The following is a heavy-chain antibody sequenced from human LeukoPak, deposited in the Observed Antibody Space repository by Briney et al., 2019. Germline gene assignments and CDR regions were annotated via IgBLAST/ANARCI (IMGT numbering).Heavy chain of an antibody. CDR1: GFTFSDYY. V-gene: IGHV3-11*01. Sequence: GSLRLSCAASGFTFSDYYMSWIRQAPGKGLEWVSYISSSGNTIYYTDSVKGRFTISRDNAKNSLYLQMNSLRAEDTAVYYCARYAGGSTYYYYYYCMDVWGKGTTVTISS. D-gene: IGHD3-10*01. CDR2: ISSSGNTI. CDR3: ARYAGGSTYYYYYYCMDV. J-gene: IGHJ6*03.